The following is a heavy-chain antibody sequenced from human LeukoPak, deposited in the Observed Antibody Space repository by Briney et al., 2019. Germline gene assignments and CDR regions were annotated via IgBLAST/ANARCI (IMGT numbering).Heavy chain of an antibody. D-gene: IGHD2-2*02. V-gene: IGHV1-2*02. CDR3: ARLSHLIKLDYCSYTNCYMGAFDI. CDR2: INPNSGGT. CDR1: GATCAGFY. J-gene: IGHJ3*02. Sequence: ASVKLSCNAFGATCAGFYTHWVLRAPGQGLEWMGWINPNSGGTNYAQKFQGRVTMTRDTSISTAYTELSRVRSDDTALYYSARLSHLIKLDYCSYTNCYMGAFDIWSQGTMVTVSS.